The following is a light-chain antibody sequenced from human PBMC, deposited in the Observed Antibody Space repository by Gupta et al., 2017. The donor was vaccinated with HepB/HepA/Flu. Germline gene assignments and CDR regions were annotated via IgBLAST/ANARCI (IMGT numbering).Light chain of an antibody. CDR1: HSNIGSNT. CDR2: TND. Sequence: QSVLTQPPSASCTPGQTVTISCSGSHSNIGSNTVTWYQHLPGTAPKLLIYTNDKRPSGVPGRFSASKSGTSASLAISGLQSEDEAEYYCASWDNTRKAPIFGGGTKLTVL. CDR3: ASWDNTRKAPI. V-gene: IGLV1-44*01. J-gene: IGLJ2*01.